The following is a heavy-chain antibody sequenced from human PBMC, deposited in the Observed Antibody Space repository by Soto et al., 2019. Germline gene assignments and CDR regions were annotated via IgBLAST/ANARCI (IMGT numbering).Heavy chain of an antibody. V-gene: IGHV1-69*13. CDR3: ARVRGDYSGYFDY. CDR2: IIPIFGTA. J-gene: IGHJ4*02. Sequence: SVKVSCKSSVGTLSSYAISLVRQAPGQGLEWMGGIIPIFGTANYAQKFHGRVTITADESTSTAYMELSSLRSEDTAVYYCARVRGDYSGYFDYWGQGTLVTVSS. CDR1: VGTLSSYA. D-gene: IGHD4-17*01.